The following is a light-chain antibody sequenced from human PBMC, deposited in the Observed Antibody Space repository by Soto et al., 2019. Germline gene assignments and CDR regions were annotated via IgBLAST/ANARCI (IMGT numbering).Light chain of an antibody. CDR2: GAS. V-gene: IGKV3-20*01. Sequence: EIVLTQSPGTLSLSPGERDTLSCRASQSVSSSYLAWYQQKPGQAPRLLIYGASSRATGIPDRFSGSGSGTDFTLTISRLEPEDFAVYYCQQYGSSLLTFGGGTKVDI. J-gene: IGKJ4*01. CDR3: QQYGSSLLT. CDR1: QSVSSSY.